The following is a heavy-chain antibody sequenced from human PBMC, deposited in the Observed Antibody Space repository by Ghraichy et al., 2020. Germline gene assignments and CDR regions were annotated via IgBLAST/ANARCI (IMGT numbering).Heavy chain of an antibody. D-gene: IGHD3-10*01. J-gene: IGHJ4*02. Sequence: SETLSLTCTVSGGSISSSDYYWGWIRQPPGKGLEWIGSIFYSGSTNYNPSLKSRVTISIDASSNQFSLNLSSVTAADTAVYYCARMGGYKDPLWYWGQGTLVAVSS. CDR2: IFYSGST. V-gene: IGHV4-39*07. CDR3: ARMGGYKDPLWY. CDR1: GGSISSSDYY.